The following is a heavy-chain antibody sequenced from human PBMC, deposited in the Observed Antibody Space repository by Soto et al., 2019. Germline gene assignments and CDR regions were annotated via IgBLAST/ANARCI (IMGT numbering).Heavy chain of an antibody. J-gene: IGHJ4*02. CDR1: GYTIRNFG. CDR3: ARENSYFDY. V-gene: IGHV1-18*01. Sequence: QIQLLQSGAEVKKPGASVKVTCKASGYTIRNFGISWVRQAPGQGLEWMGWISAYNANANYAQKFQGRLTMTADTSTSTGYMELRSLRSDDTAVYYCARENSYFDYWGQGTLVTVSS. CDR2: ISAYNANA.